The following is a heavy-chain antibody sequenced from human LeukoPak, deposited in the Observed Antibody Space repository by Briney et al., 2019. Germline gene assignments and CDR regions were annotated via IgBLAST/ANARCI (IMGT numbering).Heavy chain of an antibody. J-gene: IGHJ6*03. CDR2: IIPIFGTA. Sequence: SVKVSCKASGGTFSSYAISWVRQAPGQGLEWMGRIIPIFGTANYAQKFQGRVTITTDESTSTAYMELSSLRSEDTAVYYCAGCSSTSCYYYYYMDVWGKGTTVTVSS. V-gene: IGHV1-69*05. D-gene: IGHD2-2*01. CDR1: GGTFSSYA. CDR3: AGCSSTSCYYYYYMDV.